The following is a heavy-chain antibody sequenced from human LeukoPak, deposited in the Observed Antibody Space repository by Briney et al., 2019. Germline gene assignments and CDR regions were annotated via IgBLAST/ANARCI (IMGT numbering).Heavy chain of an antibody. J-gene: IGHJ4*02. CDR1: GGSISSSSYY. Sequence: PSETLSLTCTVSGGSISSSSYYWGWIRQPAGKGLEWIGRIYTSGSTNYNPSLKSRVTISVDTSKNQFSLKLSSVTAADTAVYYCARVGGGAMVKRDYWGQGTLVTVSS. D-gene: IGHD5-18*01. V-gene: IGHV4-61*02. CDR3: ARVGGGAMVKRDY. CDR2: IYTSGST.